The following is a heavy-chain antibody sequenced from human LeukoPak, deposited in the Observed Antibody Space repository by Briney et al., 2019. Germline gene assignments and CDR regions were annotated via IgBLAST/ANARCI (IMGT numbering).Heavy chain of an antibody. V-gene: IGHV3-11*04. CDR2: ISSSGSTI. CDR3: ARDRSSWLFDY. Sequence: GGSLRLSCAASGFTFSDYYMSWIRQAPGKGLEWVSYISSSGSTIYYADSVKGRFTISRDNAKNSLYLQMNSLRAEDTGVYYCARDRSSWLFDYWGQRTLVTVSS. J-gene: IGHJ4*02. D-gene: IGHD6-13*01. CDR1: GFTFSDYY.